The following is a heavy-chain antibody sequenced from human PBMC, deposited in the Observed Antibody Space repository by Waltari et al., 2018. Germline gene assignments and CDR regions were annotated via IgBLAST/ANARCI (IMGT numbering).Heavy chain of an antibody. CDR2: ILYSGTT. D-gene: IGHD2-15*01. CDR1: GGSISVNPYY. J-gene: IGHJ5*02. V-gene: IGHV4-39*01. Sequence: QLQLQESGPGLVKPSETLSLTCVVPGGSISVNPYYWGWIRPPPGKGLEWIASILYSGTTYYNPSLMRRVSISVDTSQNQFSLRLSSLTAADTAIYYCARGLCADVANCYSGTNNFFDPWGQGTLVTVSS. CDR3: ARGLCADVANCYSGTNNFFDP.